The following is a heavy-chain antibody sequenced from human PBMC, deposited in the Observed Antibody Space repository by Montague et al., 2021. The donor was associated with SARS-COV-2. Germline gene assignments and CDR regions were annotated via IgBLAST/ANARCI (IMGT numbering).Heavy chain of an antibody. J-gene: IGHJ5*02. CDR2: TNWNGGST. D-gene: IGHD3-10*01. CDR1: GFTLDDYG. Sequence: SLRLSCAASGFTLDDYGMSWVRQAPGKGLEWVSGTNWNGGSTGYADSVKGRFTISRDNAKNSLYLQMNSLRAEDTALYYCAKQLWFGELFHPWGQGTLVTVSS. V-gene: IGHV3-20*04. CDR3: AKQLWFGELFHP.